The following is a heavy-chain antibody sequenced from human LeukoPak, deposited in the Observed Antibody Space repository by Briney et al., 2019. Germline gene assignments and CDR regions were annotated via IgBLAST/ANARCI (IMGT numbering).Heavy chain of an antibody. V-gene: IGHV4-59*01. CDR1: GGSFSPYY. Sequence: SETLSLTCTVSGGSFSPYYWSWIRQPPGKGLEWIGYIYYTGSSNYNPSLKSRVTLSVDTSKSQFSLKLSPVAAADAAVYYCAKGVSWSRYYFDSWGEASQV. CDR3: AKGVSWSRYYFDS. CDR2: IYYTGSS. D-gene: IGHD1-26*01. J-gene: IGHJ4*02.